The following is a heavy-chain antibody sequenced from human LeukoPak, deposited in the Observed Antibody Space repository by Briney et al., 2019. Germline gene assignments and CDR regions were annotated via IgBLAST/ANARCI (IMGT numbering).Heavy chain of an antibody. V-gene: IGHV1-2*02. CDR2: INPNSGGT. J-gene: IGHJ4*02. CDR3: ARVTPESNGKYRSSWYRVDY. CDR1: GYTFTGYY. D-gene: IGHD6-13*01. Sequence: ASVKVSCKASGYTFTGYYMHWVRQAPGQGLEWMGWINPNSGGTNYAQKFQGRVTMTRDTSISTAYMELSSLRSEDTAVYYCARVTPESNGKYRSSWYRVDYWGQGTLVTVSS.